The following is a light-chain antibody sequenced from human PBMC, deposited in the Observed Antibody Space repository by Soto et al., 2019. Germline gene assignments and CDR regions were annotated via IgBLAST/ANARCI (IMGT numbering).Light chain of an antibody. Sequence: QSALTQPPSASGSPGQSVTLSCTGTSSDVGGYNYVSWYQQHPGKAPKLIIYEVSKRPSGVPDRFSGSKSGNTASLTVSGLQAEDEADYSCSSYAGSNNYVCGTGTKLTVL. CDR2: EVS. CDR1: SSDVGGYNY. V-gene: IGLV2-8*01. J-gene: IGLJ1*01. CDR3: SSYAGSNNYV.